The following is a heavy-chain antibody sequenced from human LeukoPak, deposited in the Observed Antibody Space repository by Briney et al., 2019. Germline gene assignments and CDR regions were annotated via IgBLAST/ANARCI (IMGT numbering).Heavy chain of an antibody. CDR3: AKDPYSGSYSHWFDP. CDR1: GFTFSSYA. V-gene: IGHV3-23*01. D-gene: IGHD1-26*01. CDR2: ISGSGGST. Sequence: PGGSLRLSCAASGFTFSSYAMSWVRQAPGEGLEWVSAISGSGGSTYYADSVKGRSTISRDNSKNTLYLQMNSLRAEDTAVYYCAKDPYSGSYSHWFDPWGQGTLVTVSS. J-gene: IGHJ5*02.